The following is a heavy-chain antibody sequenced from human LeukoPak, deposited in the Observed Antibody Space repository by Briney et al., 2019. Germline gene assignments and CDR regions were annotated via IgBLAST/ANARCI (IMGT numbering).Heavy chain of an antibody. J-gene: IGHJ5*02. CDR2: IIPIFGTA. Sequence: GASVKVSCKASGGTFSSYAISWVRQAPGQGLEWMGGIIPIFGTANYAQKFQGRVTITADKSTSTAYTELSSLRSEDTAVYYCAREGSGMVRGVFDPWGQGTLVTVSS. V-gene: IGHV1-69*06. CDR1: GGTFSSYA. CDR3: AREGSGMVRGVFDP. D-gene: IGHD3-10*01.